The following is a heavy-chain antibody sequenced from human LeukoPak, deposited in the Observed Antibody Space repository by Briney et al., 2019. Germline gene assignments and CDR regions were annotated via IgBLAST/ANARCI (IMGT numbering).Heavy chain of an antibody. Sequence: GGSLRLSCAASGFTFRSYSMNWVRQAPGKGLEWVSYISSSSATMYYADSVKGRFTIFRDNAKNALYLQMNSLRDEDTAVYYCANILPPRGLQKDYYYYYGMDVWGQGTTVTVSS. CDR1: GFTFRSYS. D-gene: IGHD3-9*01. V-gene: IGHV3-48*02. CDR2: ISSSSATM. CDR3: ANILPPRGLQKDYYYYYGMDV. J-gene: IGHJ6*02.